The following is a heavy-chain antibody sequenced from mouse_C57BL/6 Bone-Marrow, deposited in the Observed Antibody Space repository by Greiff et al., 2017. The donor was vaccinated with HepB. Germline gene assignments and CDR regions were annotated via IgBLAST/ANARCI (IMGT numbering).Heavy chain of an antibody. Sequence: QVQLKQPGAELVRPGTSVKLSCKASGYTFTSYRMHWVKQRPGQGLEWIGVIDPSDSYTNYNQKFKGKATLTVDTSSSTAYMQLSSLTSEDSAVYYCARDYFWRYFDYWGQGTTLTVSS. D-gene: IGHD1-1*01. V-gene: IGHV1-59*01. CDR1: GYTFTSYR. CDR3: ARDYFWRYFDY. CDR2: IDPSDSYT. J-gene: IGHJ2*01.